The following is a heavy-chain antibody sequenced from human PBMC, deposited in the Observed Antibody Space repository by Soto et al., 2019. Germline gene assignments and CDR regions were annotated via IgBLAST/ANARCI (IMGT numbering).Heavy chain of an antibody. CDR1: GVSISSGYYY. Sequence: QLQLQESGPRLVKPSETLSLTCAVSGVSISSGYYYWGWIRQPPGKGLEWIGSLYYSGSRYYNPSLKSRVTMSVDASKHQFSLNLNSVTAADTAIYYCVSGLSGEQPIEHWGQGTLVTVSS. D-gene: IGHD3-10*01. V-gene: IGHV4-39*01. J-gene: IGHJ1*01. CDR3: VSGLSGEQPIEH. CDR2: LYYSGSR.